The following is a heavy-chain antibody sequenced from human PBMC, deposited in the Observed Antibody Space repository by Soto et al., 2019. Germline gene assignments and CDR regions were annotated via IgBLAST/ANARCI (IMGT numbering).Heavy chain of an antibody. Sequence: QVQLVESGGGVVQPGRSLRLSCAASGFTFSSYAMHWVRQAPGKGLEWVAVISYDGSNKYYADSVKGRFTISRDNSKNTLYLQMNSLRAEDTAVYYCAKMPDIVLVPATKNWFDPWGQGTLVTVSS. CDR2: ISYDGSNK. D-gene: IGHD2-2*01. CDR1: GFTFSSYA. J-gene: IGHJ5*02. V-gene: IGHV3-30-3*02. CDR3: AKMPDIVLVPATKNWFDP.